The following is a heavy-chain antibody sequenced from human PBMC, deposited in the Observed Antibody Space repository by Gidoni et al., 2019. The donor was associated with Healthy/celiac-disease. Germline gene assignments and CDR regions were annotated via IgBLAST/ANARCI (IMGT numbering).Heavy chain of an antibody. CDR3: ARSKMAGRTAFDI. V-gene: IGHV1-69*01. Sequence: QVQLLPSGADGKKPGSSVKVCCKASGGTFSSYALSWVRQAPGQGLEWMGGIIPIFGPANYAQKFQGRVTITADESTSTAYMELSSLRSEDTAVYYCARSKMAGRTAFDIWGQGTMVTVSS. CDR2: IIPIFGPA. CDR1: GGTFSSYA. J-gene: IGHJ3*02.